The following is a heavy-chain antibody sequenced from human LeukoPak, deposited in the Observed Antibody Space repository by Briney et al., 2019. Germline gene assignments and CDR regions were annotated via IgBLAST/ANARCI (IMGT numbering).Heavy chain of an antibody. CDR3: AKTIYYHDSSGYYLPFDY. J-gene: IGHJ4*02. CDR1: GGSFSGYY. D-gene: IGHD3-22*01. CDR2: INHSGST. Sequence: SETLSLTCAVYGGSFSGYYWSWIRQPPGKGLEWIGEINHSGSTNYNPSLKSRVTISVDTSKNQFSPKLSSVTAADTAVYYCAKTIYYHDSSGYYLPFDYWGQGTLVTVSS. V-gene: IGHV4-34*01.